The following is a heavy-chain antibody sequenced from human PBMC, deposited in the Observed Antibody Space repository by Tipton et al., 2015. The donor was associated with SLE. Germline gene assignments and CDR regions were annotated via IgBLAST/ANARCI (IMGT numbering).Heavy chain of an antibody. V-gene: IGHV4-39*01. D-gene: IGHD6-6*01. CDR1: GGSISSSSYY. Sequence: GLVRPSETLSLTCTVSGGSISSSSYYWGWIRQPPGKGLEWIGSIYYSGSTYYNPSLKSRVTISVDTSKNQFSLKLSSVTAADTAVYYCARHVGAARPNYYGMDVWGQGTTVTVSS. CDR3: ARHVGAARPNYYGMDV. CDR2: IYYSGST. J-gene: IGHJ6*02.